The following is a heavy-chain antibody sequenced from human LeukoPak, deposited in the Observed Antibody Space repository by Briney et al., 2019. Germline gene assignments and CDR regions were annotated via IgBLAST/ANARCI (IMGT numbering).Heavy chain of an antibody. CDR1: GYTFTCYG. J-gene: IGHJ5*02. Sequence: ASVKVSCKASGYTFTCYGISWVRQAPGQGLEWMGWISAYNGNTNYAQKLQGRVTMTTDTSTSTAYMALSRLRYDDTAVYYCATNILVRNIINWFDPWGQGTLVTVSS. CDR2: ISAYNGNT. D-gene: IGHD3-10*01. V-gene: IGHV1-18*01. CDR3: ATNILVRNIINWFDP.